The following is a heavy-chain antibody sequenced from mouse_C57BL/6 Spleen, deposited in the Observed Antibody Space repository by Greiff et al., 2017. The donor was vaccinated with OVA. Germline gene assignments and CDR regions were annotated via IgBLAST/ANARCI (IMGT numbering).Heavy chain of an antibody. CDR1: GYTFTSYW. Sequence: VKLMESGTELVKPGASVKLSCKASGYTFTSYWMHWVKQRPGQGLEWIGNINPSNGGTNYNEKFKSKATLTVDKSSSTAYMQLSSLTSEDSAVYYCARGGLLGVYAMDYWGQGTSVTVSS. CDR3: ARGGLLGVYAMDY. CDR2: INPSNGGT. J-gene: IGHJ4*01. D-gene: IGHD2-3*01. V-gene: IGHV1-53*01.